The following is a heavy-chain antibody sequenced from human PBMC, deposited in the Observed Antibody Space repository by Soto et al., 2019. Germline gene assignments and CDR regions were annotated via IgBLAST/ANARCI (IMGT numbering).Heavy chain of an antibody. J-gene: IGHJ3*02. Sequence: EVQILESGGGLVQPGGSLRLSCAASGFTFSSYAMYWVRQSPGKGLAWVSGISDSGTGTYYADSVKGRFTISRDNSKNTVYLQMKSLRAEDTAVYYCAKDHTVVIRDAFDIWGQGTMVNVSS. D-gene: IGHD3-22*01. CDR3: AKDHTVVIRDAFDI. V-gene: IGHV3-23*01. CDR1: GFTFSSYA. CDR2: ISDSGTGT.